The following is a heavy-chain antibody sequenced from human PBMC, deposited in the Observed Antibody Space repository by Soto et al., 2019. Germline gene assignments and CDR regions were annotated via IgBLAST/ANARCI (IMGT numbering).Heavy chain of an antibody. CDR1: GFTFSSYS. J-gene: IGHJ4*02. D-gene: IGHD2-21*02. V-gene: IGHV3-21*02. CDR2: ISTSSAYI. Sequence: EVQLVESGGGLVKSGGSLRLSCEASGFTFSSYSMNWVRQAPGKGLEWVSSISTSSAYIYFADSLKGRFTVSRDDAKNTVYLQMSILGAEDRAVYYCARAPASYCGGDCFSTDYGGQGTLVSVSS. CDR3: ARAPASYCGGDCFSTDY.